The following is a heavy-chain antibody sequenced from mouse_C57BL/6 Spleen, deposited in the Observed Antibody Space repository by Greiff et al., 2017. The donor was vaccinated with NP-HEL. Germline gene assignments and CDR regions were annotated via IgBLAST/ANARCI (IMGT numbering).Heavy chain of an antibody. Sequence: EVMLVESGGGLVKPGGSLKLSCAASGFTFSSYAMSWVRQPPEKRLEWVATISDGGSYTYYPDNVKGRFTISRDNAKNNLYLQMSHLKSEDTAMYYCARGGLDYWGQGTTLTVSS. D-gene: IGHD3-3*01. J-gene: IGHJ2*01. V-gene: IGHV5-4*03. CDR2: ISDGGSYT. CDR1: GFTFSSYA. CDR3: ARGGLDY.